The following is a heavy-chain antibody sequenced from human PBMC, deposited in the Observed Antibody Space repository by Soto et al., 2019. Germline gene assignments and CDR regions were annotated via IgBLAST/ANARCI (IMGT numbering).Heavy chain of an antibody. CDR3: ARDREDQVVPAAKYYYYYMDV. Sequence: QVQLQESGPGLVKPSETLSLTCTVSGGSISSYYWSWIRQPPGKGLEWIGYIYYSGSTNYNPSLKSRVTISVDTSKNQFSLKLSSVTAADTAVYYCARDREDQVVPAAKYYYYYMDVWGKGTTVTVSS. J-gene: IGHJ6*03. CDR1: GGSISSYY. V-gene: IGHV4-59*01. CDR2: IYYSGST. D-gene: IGHD2-2*01.